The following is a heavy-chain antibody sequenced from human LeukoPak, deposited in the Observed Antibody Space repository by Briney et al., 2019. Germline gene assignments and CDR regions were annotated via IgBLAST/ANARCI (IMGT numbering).Heavy chain of an antibody. CDR2: IYYSGSS. J-gene: IGHJ5*02. V-gene: IGHV4-39*01. CDR1: GVSISSSSYY. D-gene: IGHD2-2*01. Sequence: SETLSLTCTVSGVSISSSSYYWGWIRQPPGKGLEWIGSIYYSGSSHYNPSLKSRVTISVDTSKNQFSLKLSSVTAADTAVYYCARRVYCSSTSCVGFGLDPWGQGTLVTVSS. CDR3: ARRVYCSSTSCVGFGLDP.